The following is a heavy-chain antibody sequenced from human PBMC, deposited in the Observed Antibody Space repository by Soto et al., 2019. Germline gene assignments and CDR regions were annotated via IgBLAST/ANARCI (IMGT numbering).Heavy chain of an antibody. J-gene: IGHJ6*02. V-gene: IGHV4-39*01. CDR2: IYYSGST. CDR3: ARLYSSSWTSKVLYYYYYGMDV. D-gene: IGHD6-13*01. Sequence: SETLSLTCTFSGFSISSSSYYWGWIRQPPGKGLEWIGSIYYSGSTYYNPSLKSRVTISVDTSKNQFSLKLSSVTAADTAVYYCARLYSSSWTSKVLYYYYYGMDVWGQGTTVTVSS. CDR1: GFSISSSSYY.